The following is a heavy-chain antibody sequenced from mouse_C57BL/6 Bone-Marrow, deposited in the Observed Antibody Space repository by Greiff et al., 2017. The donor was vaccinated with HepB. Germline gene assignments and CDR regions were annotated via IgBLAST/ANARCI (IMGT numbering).Heavy chain of an antibody. CDR1: GFTFSSYG. CDR2: ISSGGSYT. V-gene: IGHV5-6*02. J-gene: IGHJ3*01. Sequence: EVKLVESGGDLVKPGGSLKLSCAASGFTFSSYGMSWVRQTPDKRLEWVATISSGGSYTYYPDSVKGRFTISRDNAKNTLYLQMSSLKSEDTAMYYCARRPSEDPSWFAYWGQGTLVTVSA. CDR3: ARRPSEDPSWFAY.